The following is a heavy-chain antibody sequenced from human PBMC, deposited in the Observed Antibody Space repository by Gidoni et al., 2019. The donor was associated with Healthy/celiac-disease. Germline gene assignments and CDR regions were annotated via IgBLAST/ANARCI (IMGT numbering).Heavy chain of an antibody. CDR1: GYTFTSYY. CDR3: AREETVVTPFSTYFDY. V-gene: IGHV1-46*01. J-gene: IGHJ4*02. Sequence: QVQLVQSGAEVKKPGASVKVSCKASGYTFTSYYMHWVRQAPGQGLEWMGIINPSGGSTSYAQKFQGRVTMTRDTSTSTVYMELSSLRSEDTAVYYCAREETVVTPFSTYFDYWGQGTLVTVSS. CDR2: INPSGGST. D-gene: IGHD2-21*02.